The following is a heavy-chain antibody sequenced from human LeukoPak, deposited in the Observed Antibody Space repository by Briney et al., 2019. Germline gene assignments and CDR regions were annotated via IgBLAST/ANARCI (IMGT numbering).Heavy chain of an antibody. V-gene: IGHV3-15*01. J-gene: IGHJ4*02. Sequence: PGGPLRLSCAASGFTFSDAWMSWVRQAPGKGLEWVGRIKSKTDGGTTDYAAPVKGRFTISRDDSKNTLYLQMNSLKTEDTAVYYCTTAVADTYFDYWGQGTLVTVSS. D-gene: IGHD6-19*01. CDR3: TTAVADTYFDY. CDR1: GFTFSDAW. CDR2: IKSKTDGGTT.